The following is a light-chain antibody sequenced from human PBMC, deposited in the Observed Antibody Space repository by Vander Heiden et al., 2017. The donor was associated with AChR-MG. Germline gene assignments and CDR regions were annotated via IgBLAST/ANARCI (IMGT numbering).Light chain of an antibody. CDR1: SLRKYY. J-gene: IGLJ2*01. CDR3: NSRDTSGNHVL. V-gene: IGLV3-19*01. Sequence: SSELTQYPAVSVALGQTVRITCQGDSLRKYYASCYRQTAGQAPLLVIYGKNNRRAGIPDRFSGSNLGNTASLTITAAQAEDEADYYCNSRDTSGNHVLFGGGTKLTVL. CDR2: GKN.